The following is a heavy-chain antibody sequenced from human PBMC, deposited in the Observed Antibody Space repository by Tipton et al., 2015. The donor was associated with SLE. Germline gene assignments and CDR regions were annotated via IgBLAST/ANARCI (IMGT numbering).Heavy chain of an antibody. CDR1: GVSITTHY. V-gene: IGHV4-59*11. J-gene: IGHJ5*02. Sequence: LRLSCTVSGVSITTHYWSWIRQTPGKGPEWIGFLYYSGSNNFNPSLKSRVTISADTSRNQISLSLRSVTAADTAVYYCGRFDALGQGTLVTVSS. CDR3: GRFDA. CDR2: LYYSGSN.